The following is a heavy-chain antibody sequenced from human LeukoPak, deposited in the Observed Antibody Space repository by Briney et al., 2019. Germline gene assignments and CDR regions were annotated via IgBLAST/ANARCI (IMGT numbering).Heavy chain of an antibody. CDR1: GYTFTGYY. V-gene: IGHV1-2*02. CDR2: INPNSGGT. CDR3: ARGRGGTRPHYYYYMDV. D-gene: IGHD3-16*01. Sequence: ASVKASCKASGYTFTGYYMHWVRQAPGQGLEWMGWINPNSGGTNYAQKFQGRVTMTRDTSISTAYMELSSLRSEDTAVYYCARGRGGTRPHYYYYMDVWGKGTTVTVSS. J-gene: IGHJ6*03.